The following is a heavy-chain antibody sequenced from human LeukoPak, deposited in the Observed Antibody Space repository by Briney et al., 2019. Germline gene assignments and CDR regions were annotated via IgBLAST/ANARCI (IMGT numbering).Heavy chain of an antibody. CDR3: ARRLSSLGGEYAFDI. CDR1: GVSISTSSYF. Sequence: SETLSLTCTVSGVSISTSSYFWGWIRQPPGKGLEWIGSIYYSGITFYNPSLRSRLTISLDTSKNQFSLKLSSVTAADAAVYYCARRLSSLGGEYAFDIWGQGTMVTVSS. D-gene: IGHD6-13*01. J-gene: IGHJ3*02. V-gene: IGHV4-39*01. CDR2: IYYSGIT.